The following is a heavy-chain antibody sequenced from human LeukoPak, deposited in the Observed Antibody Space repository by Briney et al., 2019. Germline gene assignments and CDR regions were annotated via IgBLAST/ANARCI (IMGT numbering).Heavy chain of an antibody. J-gene: IGHJ4*02. CDR1: GFTFSNYY. D-gene: IGHD1-1*01. Sequence: AGGSLRLSCAASGFTFSNYYMNWVRQAPGKGLEWVSYISRSGSTIDYADSVKGRFTISRDNAKNSLYLQMDSLRAEDTAVYYCAKTGTPWYYFDYWGQGTLVTVSS. V-gene: IGHV3-48*04. CDR2: ISRSGSTI. CDR3: AKTGTPWYYFDY.